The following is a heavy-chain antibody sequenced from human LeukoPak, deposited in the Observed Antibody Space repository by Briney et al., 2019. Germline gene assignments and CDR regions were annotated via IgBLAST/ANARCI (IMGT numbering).Heavy chain of an antibody. D-gene: IGHD6-13*01. J-gene: IGHJ6*02. CDR1: GFTFSSYE. CDR2: ISRSGSTI. CDR3: ARELAAVPNSYPYYVMDA. V-gene: IGHV3-48*03. Sequence: TGGSLRLSCAGSGFTFSSYEMNWVRQAPGKGLEWVSYISRSGSTIYYADSVKGRFTISRDNAKNSLSLQMKSLRAEDTAVYYSARELAAVPNSYPYYVMDAWGPGTTVTVSS.